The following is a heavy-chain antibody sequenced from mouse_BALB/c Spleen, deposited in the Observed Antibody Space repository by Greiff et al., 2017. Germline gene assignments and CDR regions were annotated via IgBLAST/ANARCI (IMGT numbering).Heavy chain of an antibody. CDR1: GFTFSSYA. V-gene: IGHV5-9-3*01. CDR2: ISSGGSYT. Sequence: EVKLQESGGGLVKPGGSLKLSCAASGFTFSSYAMSWVRQTPEKRLEWVATISSGGSYTYYPDSVKGRFTISRDNAKNTLYLQMSSLRSEDTAMYYCARHAEITTATRGYFDYWGQGTTLTVSS. CDR3: ARHAEITTATRGYFDY. J-gene: IGHJ2*01. D-gene: IGHD1-2*01.